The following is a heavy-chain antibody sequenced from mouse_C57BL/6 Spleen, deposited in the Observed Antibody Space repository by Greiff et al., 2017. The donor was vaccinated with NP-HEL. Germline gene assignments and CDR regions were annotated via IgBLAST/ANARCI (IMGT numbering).Heavy chain of an antibody. CDR2: IYPRSGNT. V-gene: IGHV1-81*01. Sequence: QVQLQQSGAELARPGASVKLSCKASGYTFTSYGISWVKQRTGQGLEWIGEIYPRSGNTYYNEKFKGKATLTADKSSSTAYMELRSLTSEDSAVYFCARGYGYDAGLYWYFDVWGTGTTVTVSS. J-gene: IGHJ1*03. D-gene: IGHD2-2*01. CDR1: GYTFTSYG. CDR3: ARGYGYDAGLYWYFDV.